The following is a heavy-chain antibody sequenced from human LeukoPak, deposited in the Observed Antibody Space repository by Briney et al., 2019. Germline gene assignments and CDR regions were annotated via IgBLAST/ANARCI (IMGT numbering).Heavy chain of an antibody. D-gene: IGHD2-2*01. Sequence: PGGSLRLSCAASGFTFSDYAMSRVRRAPGKGLEWVSAVTYSGAPTYYADSVKGRFTISRDTPKNTLYLQMNSLRVEDTAVYYCAKGLQRTPYYYYGMDVWGQGTTVTVSS. CDR2: VTYSGAPT. V-gene: IGHV3-23*01. CDR3: AKGLQRTPYYYYGMDV. J-gene: IGHJ6*02. CDR1: GFTFSDYA.